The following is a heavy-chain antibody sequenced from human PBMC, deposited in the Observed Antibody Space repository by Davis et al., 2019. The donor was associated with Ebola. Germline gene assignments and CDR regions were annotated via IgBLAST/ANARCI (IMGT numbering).Heavy chain of an antibody. D-gene: IGHD5-18*01. CDR1: GYTFTGYN. V-gene: IGHV1-2*06. CDR2: IISNSGGT. J-gene: IGHJ4*02. Sequence: ASVKVSCKASGYTFTGYNMHWVRQAPGQGLEWMGRIISNSGGTNYAQKFQGRVTMTRDTSISTVYMELSSLTSDDTAVYFCARGHNYGHDYWGQGTLVTISS. CDR3: ARGHNYGHDY.